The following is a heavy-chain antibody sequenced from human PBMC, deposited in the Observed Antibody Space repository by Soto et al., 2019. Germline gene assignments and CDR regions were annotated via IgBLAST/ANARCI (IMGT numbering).Heavy chain of an antibody. CDR3: ARVTSSWGLVSHLDY. Sequence: PSETLSLTCTVSGGSVSSGSYYWSWIRQPPGKGLECVGYIYYSGSTNYNPSLKSRVTISVDTSKNQFSLKLSSVTAADTAVYYCARVTSSWGLVSHLDYWGQGTLVTVSS. D-gene: IGHD6-13*01. CDR1: GGSVSSGSYY. J-gene: IGHJ4*02. V-gene: IGHV4-61*01. CDR2: IYYSGST.